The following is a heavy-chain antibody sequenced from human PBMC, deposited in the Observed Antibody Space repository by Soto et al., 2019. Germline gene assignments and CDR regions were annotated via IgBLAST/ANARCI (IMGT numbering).Heavy chain of an antibody. CDR3: ARAYDSSGWWYNWFDP. D-gene: IGHD6-19*01. J-gene: IGHJ5*02. Sequence: GLEWVSSISSSSSYIYYADSVKGRFTISRDNAKNSLYLQMNSLRAEDTAVYYCARAYDSSGWWYNWFDPWGQGTLVTGSS. V-gene: IGHV3-21*01. CDR2: ISSSSSYI.